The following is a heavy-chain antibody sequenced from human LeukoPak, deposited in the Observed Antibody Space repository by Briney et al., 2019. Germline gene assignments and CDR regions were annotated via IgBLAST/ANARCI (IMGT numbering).Heavy chain of an antibody. D-gene: IGHD3-22*01. CDR1: GFAVSSNY. CDR2: IYSGGST. Sequence: YPGGSLRLSCAASGFAVSSNYMSWVRQAPGKGLEWVSVIYSGGSTYYADSVKGRFTISRDNSKNTLYLQMNSLRAEDTAVYYCARDPGYYDSSGYCDYWGQGTLVTVSS. CDR3: ARDPGYYDSSGYCDY. J-gene: IGHJ4*02. V-gene: IGHV3-66*01.